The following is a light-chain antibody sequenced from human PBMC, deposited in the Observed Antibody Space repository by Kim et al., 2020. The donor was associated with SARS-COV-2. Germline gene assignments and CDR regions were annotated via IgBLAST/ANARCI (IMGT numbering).Light chain of an antibody. V-gene: IGLV2-8*01. CDR1: SSDVGGYDY. CDR3: ISYAGSNTWV. Sequence: GQSVTIACTGTSSDVGGYDYVSWQLQHPGKVPKLMIYEVSKRPSGVPDRFSGSKSGNTASLTVFGLQAEDEADYYCISYAGSNTWVFGGGTQLTVL. CDR2: EVS. J-gene: IGLJ3*02.